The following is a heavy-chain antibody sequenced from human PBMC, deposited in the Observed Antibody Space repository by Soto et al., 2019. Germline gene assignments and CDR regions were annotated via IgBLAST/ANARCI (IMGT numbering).Heavy chain of an antibody. CDR1: GGSISSSSYY. CDR3: ARSYGDYGPFRNNWFDP. D-gene: IGHD4-17*01. V-gene: IGHV4-39*01. J-gene: IGHJ5*02. CDR2: IYYSGST. Sequence: QLQLQESGPGLVKPSETLSLTCTVSGGSISSSSYYWGWIRQPPGKGLEWIGSIYYSGSTYYNPSNKSRVTLPVAKSKNQFSLKLSSVTAADTAVYYCARSYGDYGPFRNNWFDPWGQGTLVTVSS.